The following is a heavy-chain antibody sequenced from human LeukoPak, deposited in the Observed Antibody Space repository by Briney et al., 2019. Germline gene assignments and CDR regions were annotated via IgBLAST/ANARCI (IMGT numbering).Heavy chain of an antibody. CDR1: GTSLTRPTYY. CDR2: LFSTGSA. D-gene: IGHD3-3*01. CDR3: ARFKSGGFSYFDS. V-gene: IGHV4-61*01. Sequence: SETVSLTCSVSGTSLTRPTYYQWSWIRQPPGKGLELIGSLFSTGSATLIPSLKSRVTMSLDTSKSQFSLKLSSVTAEDSAVYYCARFKSGGFSYFDSWGQGTLVAVSS. J-gene: IGHJ4*02.